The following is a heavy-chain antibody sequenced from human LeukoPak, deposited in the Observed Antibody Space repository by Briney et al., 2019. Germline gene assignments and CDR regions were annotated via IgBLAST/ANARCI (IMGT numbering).Heavy chain of an antibody. CDR2: ISGSGIRT. Sequence: GGSLRLSCVASGFTFTTFAMSWVRQAPGRGLEWVSGISGSGIRTFSADSVKGRFTISRDNSKNTLYLQSHSLRAEDTAVYYCAKSIDFTGYSSWDYWGRGTLVTVSS. V-gene: IGHV3-23*01. CDR3: AKSIDFTGYSSWDY. D-gene: IGHD3-9*01. J-gene: IGHJ4*02. CDR1: GFTFTTFA.